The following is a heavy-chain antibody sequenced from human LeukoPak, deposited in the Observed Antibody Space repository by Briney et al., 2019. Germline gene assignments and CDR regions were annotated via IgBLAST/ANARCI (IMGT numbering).Heavy chain of an antibody. V-gene: IGHV3-23*01. CDR1: VGSISSYY. D-gene: IGHD2-15*01. CDR2: ISGSGGST. Sequence: ETLSLTCSVSVGSISSYYWSWIRQPPGRGLEWVSAISGSGGSTYYADSVKGRFTISRDNSKNTLYLQMNSLRAEDTAVYYCAKDPVGYCSGGSCYLDYWGQGTLVTVSS. CDR3: AKDPVGYCSGGSCYLDY. J-gene: IGHJ4*02.